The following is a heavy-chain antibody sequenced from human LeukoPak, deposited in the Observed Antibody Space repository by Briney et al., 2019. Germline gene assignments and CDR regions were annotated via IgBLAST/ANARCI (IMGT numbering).Heavy chain of an antibody. D-gene: IGHD5-12*01. Sequence: ASVKVSCKVSGYTLTELSMHWVRQAPGKGLEWMGGFDPEGGETIYAQKFQGRVTMTEDTSTDTAYMELSSLRSEDTAVYYCATKLRGYSGYDSYWYFDLWGRGTLVTVSS. CDR1: GYTLTELS. J-gene: IGHJ2*01. CDR3: ATKLRGYSGYDSYWYFDL. V-gene: IGHV1-24*01. CDR2: FDPEGGET.